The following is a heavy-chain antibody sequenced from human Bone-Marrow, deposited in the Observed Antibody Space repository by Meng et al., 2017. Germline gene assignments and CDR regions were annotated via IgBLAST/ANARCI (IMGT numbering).Heavy chain of an antibody. Sequence: SETLSLTFTVPGGPIGSSSYYWGWIRQPPGRGLEWVGSIYYSGSTYYNPSLKSRVTISVDTSKNQCSIELSSVTAADTAVYYCARDRTTDEDLYYYNGMDVWGQGTTVTVSS. V-gene: IGHV4-39*07. CDR1: GGPIGSSSYY. CDR2: IYYSGST. D-gene: IGHD4-11*01. CDR3: ARDRTTDEDLYYYNGMDV. J-gene: IGHJ6*02.